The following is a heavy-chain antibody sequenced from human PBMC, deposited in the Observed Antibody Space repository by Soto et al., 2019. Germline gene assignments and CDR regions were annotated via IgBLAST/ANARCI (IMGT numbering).Heavy chain of an antibody. Sequence: GASVKVSCKASGYTFTSYYMHWVRQAPGQGLEWMGMISASNGNTKYSQKFQGRVIITRDTSASTAYMELSSLRSEDTAVYYCARDILFDYWGQGTLVTVSS. D-gene: IGHD2-15*01. V-gene: IGHV1-3*01. J-gene: IGHJ4*02. CDR2: ISASNGNT. CDR3: ARDILFDY. CDR1: GYTFTSYY.